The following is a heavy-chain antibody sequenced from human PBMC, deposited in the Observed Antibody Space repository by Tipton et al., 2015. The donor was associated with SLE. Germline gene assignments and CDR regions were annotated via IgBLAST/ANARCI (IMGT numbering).Heavy chain of an antibody. CDR2: ISGSGGST. D-gene: IGHD6-19*01. V-gene: IGHV3-23*01. Sequence: SLRLSCAASGFTFSSYAMSWVRQAPGKGLEWVSGISGSGGSTHYADSVKGRLTISRDNSKNTLYLQMNSLSAEDTAVYYCGRDHGYSSMRSAADYWGQGTLVTVSS. CDR1: GFTFSSYA. J-gene: IGHJ4*02. CDR3: GRDHGYSSMRSAADY.